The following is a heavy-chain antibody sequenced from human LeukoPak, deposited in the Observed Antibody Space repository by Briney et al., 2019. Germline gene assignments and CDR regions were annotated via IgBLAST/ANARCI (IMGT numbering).Heavy chain of an antibody. CDR2: IYYSGST. D-gene: IGHD3-10*01. J-gene: IGHJ4*02. Sequence: SETLSLTCTVSGGSISNYYWSRIRQPPGKGLEWIGYIYYSGSTNYNPSLKSRVTISAVTSKNQSSLKLSSVTAADTAVYYCAGGWFGELLGGYWGQGTLVTVPS. CDR3: AGGWFGELLGGY. CDR1: GGSISNYY. V-gene: IGHV4-59*01.